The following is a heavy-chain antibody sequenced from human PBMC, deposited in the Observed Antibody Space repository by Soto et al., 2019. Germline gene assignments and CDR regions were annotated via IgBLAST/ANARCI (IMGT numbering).Heavy chain of an antibody. Sequence: QVQLVESGGGVVQPGRSLRLSCAASGFTFSSYAMHWVRQAPGKGLEWVAVISYDGSNKYYADSVKGRFTISRDNSXTTLYLQMNSLRAEDTAVYYCARRYSSGWYFGAFDIWGQGTMVTVSS. CDR1: GFTFSSYA. CDR2: ISYDGSNK. D-gene: IGHD6-19*01. CDR3: ARRYSSGWYFGAFDI. V-gene: IGHV3-30-3*01. J-gene: IGHJ3*02.